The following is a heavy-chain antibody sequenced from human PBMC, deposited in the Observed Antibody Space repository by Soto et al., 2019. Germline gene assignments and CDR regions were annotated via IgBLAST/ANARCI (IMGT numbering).Heavy chain of an antibody. V-gene: IGHV4-39*01. Sequence: SETLSLTCTVSGGSISSSSYYWGWIRQPPGKGLEWIGSIYYSGSTYYNPSLKSRVTISVDTSKDQFSLKLSSVTAADTAVYYCARVWARYYDSSGPAGYWGQGTLVTVSS. CDR2: IYYSGST. CDR3: ARVWARYYDSSGPAGY. D-gene: IGHD3-22*01. CDR1: GGSISSSSYY. J-gene: IGHJ4*02.